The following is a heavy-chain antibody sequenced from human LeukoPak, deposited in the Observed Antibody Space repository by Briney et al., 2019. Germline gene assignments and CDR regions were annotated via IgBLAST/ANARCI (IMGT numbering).Heavy chain of an antibody. J-gene: IGHJ6*03. CDR3: ARQGGGYDFWNGYYSGYYYYYMDV. CDR1: GGSISSYY. D-gene: IGHD3-3*01. CDR2: IYTSGST. V-gene: IGHV4-4*09. Sequence: SETLSLTCTVSGGSISSYYWSWIRQPPGKGLEWIGYIYTSGSTNYNPSLKSRVTISVDTSKNQFSLKLSSVTAADTAVYYCARQGGGYDFWNGYYSGYYYYYMDVWGKGTTVTVPS.